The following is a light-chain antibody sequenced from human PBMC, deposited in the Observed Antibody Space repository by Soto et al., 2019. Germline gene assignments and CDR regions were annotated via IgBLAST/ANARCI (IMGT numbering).Light chain of an antibody. Sequence: IPIPPYPSTPSASVGDRGTNTFRASQSISSWLAWYQQKPGKAPKPLIYDASSLGGGVPSRFSGSGSGTDFTLTISRLEPEDFAVYYCQQYGSSGTFGQGTKVDI. CDR1: QSISSW. V-gene: IGKV1-5*01. CDR2: DAS. J-gene: IGKJ1*01. CDR3: QQYGSSGT.